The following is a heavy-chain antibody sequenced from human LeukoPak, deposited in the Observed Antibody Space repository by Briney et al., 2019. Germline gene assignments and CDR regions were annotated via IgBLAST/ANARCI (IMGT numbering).Heavy chain of an antibody. CDR1: GFTFSSYG. D-gene: IGHD5-24*01. V-gene: IGHV3-33*01. J-gene: IGHJ1*01. CDR2: VWYDGSNK. CDR3: ARGDGYNDAEYLQH. Sequence: GRSLRLSCAASGFTFSSYGMHWVRQAPGKGLEWVAVVWYDGSNKYYGDSVKGRFTISRDNSKKTLYLQMNSLRVEDTAVYYCARGDGYNDAEYLQHWGQGTLVTVS.